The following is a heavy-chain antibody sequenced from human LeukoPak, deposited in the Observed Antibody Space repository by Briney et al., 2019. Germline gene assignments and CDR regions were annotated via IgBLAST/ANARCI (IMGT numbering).Heavy chain of an antibody. J-gene: IGHJ4*02. D-gene: IGHD6-13*01. CDR2: INHSGST. Sequence: PSETLSLTCAVYGGSFSGYYWSWIRQPPGKGLEWIGEINHSGSTNYNPSLKSRVIISVDTSKNQFSLKLSSVTAADTAVYYCARGRGSSSWIDYWGQGTLVTVSS. V-gene: IGHV4-34*01. CDR3: ARGRGSSSWIDY. CDR1: GGSFSGYY.